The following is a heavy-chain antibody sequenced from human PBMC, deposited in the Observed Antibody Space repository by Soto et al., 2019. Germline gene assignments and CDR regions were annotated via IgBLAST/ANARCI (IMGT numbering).Heavy chain of an antibody. CDR2: ISGSGGNT. D-gene: IGHD6-6*01. Sequence: GGSLRLSCAASGFTFSSNATSWVRQAPGKGLEWVSAISGSGGNTYHADSVKGRFTISRDNSKNTLDLQMSSLRAEDTAVYYCAKGGSSSAKWLDPWGQGTRVTVSS. CDR1: GFTFSSNA. V-gene: IGHV3-23*01. CDR3: AKGGSSSAKWLDP. J-gene: IGHJ5*02.